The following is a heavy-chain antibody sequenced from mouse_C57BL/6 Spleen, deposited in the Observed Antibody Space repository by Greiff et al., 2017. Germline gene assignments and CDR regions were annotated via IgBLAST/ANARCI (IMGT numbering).Heavy chain of an antibody. D-gene: IGHD1-1*01. CDR1: GYTFTSYW. Sequence: VQLQQSGAELANPGASVMLSCKASGYTFTSYWMHWVKQRPGQGLEWIGYINPSSGYTKYNQKFKDKATFTADKSSSTAYMQLSSLTYEDSAVYYCAHYYGSSFDYWGQGTTLTVSS. J-gene: IGHJ2*01. CDR2: INPSSGYT. V-gene: IGHV1-7*01. CDR3: AHYYGSSFDY.